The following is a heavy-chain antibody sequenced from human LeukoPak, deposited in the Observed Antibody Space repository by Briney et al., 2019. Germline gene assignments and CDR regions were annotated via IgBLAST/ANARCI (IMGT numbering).Heavy chain of an antibody. CDR3: AKDRSEGFEYFQH. CDR1: GFTFSSYG. J-gene: IGHJ1*01. Sequence: GGSLRLSCAASGFTFSSYGMHWVRQAPGKGLEWVAVIWYDGSNKYYADSVRGRFTISRDNSKNTLYLQMNSLRAEDTAVYYCAKDRSEGFEYFQHWGQGTLVTVSS. CDR2: IWYDGSNK. V-gene: IGHV3-33*06.